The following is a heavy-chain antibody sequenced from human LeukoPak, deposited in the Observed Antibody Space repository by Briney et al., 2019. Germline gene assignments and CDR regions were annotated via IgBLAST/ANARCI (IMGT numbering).Heavy chain of an antibody. V-gene: IGHV4-59*01. CDR3: ARGGDSSWIDY. CDR1: GGSIISYY. J-gene: IGHJ4*02. Sequence: SETLSLTCTVSGGSIISYYWSWIRQPPGKGLEWIGYIYYSGSTNYNPSLKSRVTISVDTSKNQFSLKLSSVTAADTAVYYCARGGDSSWIDYWGQGTLVTVSS. CDR2: IYYSGST. D-gene: IGHD6-19*01.